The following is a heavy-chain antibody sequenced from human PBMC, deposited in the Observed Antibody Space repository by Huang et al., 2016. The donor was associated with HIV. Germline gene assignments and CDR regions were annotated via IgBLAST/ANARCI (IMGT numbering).Heavy chain of an antibody. D-gene: IGHD6-19*01. J-gene: IGHJ4*02. CDR2: INSDGIST. V-gene: IGHV3-74*01. CDR3: ARDSQQWLVEDY. Sequence: EVQLVESGGGLVQPGGSLRLSCAASGFTFSSYWMHWVRQAPGKGLVGVSRINSDGISTSYADSVKGRFTISRDNAKNTLYLQMNSLRAEDTAVYYCARDSQQWLVEDYWGQGTLVTVSS. CDR1: GFTFSSYW.